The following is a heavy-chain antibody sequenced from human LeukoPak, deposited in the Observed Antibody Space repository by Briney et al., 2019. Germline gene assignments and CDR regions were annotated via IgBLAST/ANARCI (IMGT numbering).Heavy chain of an antibody. CDR2: ISAYNGNT. V-gene: IGHV1-18*01. CDR3: ARGHSSSWYNWFDP. CDR1: GYTFTSYG. J-gene: IGHJ5*02. D-gene: IGHD6-13*01. Sequence: GASVTVSFKASGYTFTSYGIRWVRQAPGQGLEWMGWISAYNGNTNYAQKLQGRVTMTTDTSTSTAYMELRSLRSDDTAVYYCARGHSSSWYNWFDPWGQGTLVTVSS.